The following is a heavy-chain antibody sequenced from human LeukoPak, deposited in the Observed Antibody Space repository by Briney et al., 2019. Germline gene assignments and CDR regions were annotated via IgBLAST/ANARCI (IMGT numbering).Heavy chain of an antibody. Sequence: GGSLRLSCAASGFTFSSYERNWVGRAPGKGLEWFSYISSSTSTIYYADSVTGRFTISRDNAKNSLYLQMNSLRAEDTAVYYCARRAGAYSHPYDYWGQGTLVTVSS. CDR1: GFTFSSYE. J-gene: IGHJ4*02. V-gene: IGHV3-48*03. CDR2: ISSSTSTI. D-gene: IGHD4/OR15-4a*01. CDR3: ARRAGAYSHPYDY.